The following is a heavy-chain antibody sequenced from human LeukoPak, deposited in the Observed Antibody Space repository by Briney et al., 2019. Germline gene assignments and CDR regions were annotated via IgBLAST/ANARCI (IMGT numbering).Heavy chain of an antibody. D-gene: IGHD2-21*02. Sequence: GESLKISCRASGYSFTIYWIGWVRQLPGRGLEWMGIIYPGDSDTTYSPSFQGQVTISADKSISTAHLQWSSLKAPDTAMYYCARRNPMTQDAFDIWGQGTMVTVSS. CDR2: IYPGDSDT. V-gene: IGHV5-51*01. CDR3: ARRNPMTQDAFDI. J-gene: IGHJ3*02. CDR1: GYSFTIYW.